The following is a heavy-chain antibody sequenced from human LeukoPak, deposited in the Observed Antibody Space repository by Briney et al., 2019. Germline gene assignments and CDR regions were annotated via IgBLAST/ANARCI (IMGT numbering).Heavy chain of an antibody. D-gene: IGHD3-22*01. CDR1: GGSISSYY. J-gene: IGHJ3*02. Sequence: SETLSLTCTVSGGSISSYYWSWIRQPPGKGLEWIGYISYSGSTNYNPSLKSRVTISVDTSKNQFSLKLSSVTVADTAVYYCARDGSYDSSGYYYVNAFDIWGQGTMVTVSS. V-gene: IGHV4-59*01. CDR2: ISYSGST. CDR3: ARDGSYDSSGYYYVNAFDI.